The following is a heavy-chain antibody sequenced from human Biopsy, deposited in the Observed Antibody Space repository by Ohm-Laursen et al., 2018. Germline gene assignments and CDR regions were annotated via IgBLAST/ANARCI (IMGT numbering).Heavy chain of an antibody. CDR2: ISSSGAS. V-gene: IGHV4-4*07. CDR1: GCSTNDYF. CDR3: ARTPGKAVAGRFLDF. Sequence: SDTLSLTCSVSGCSTNDYFWSWIRQPAWETLEWIGRISSSGASSYNPSLKSRISMSLDTSNNQFSLTLTSVTAADTAVYYCARTPGKAVAGRFLDFWGRGTLVTVSS. J-gene: IGHJ2*01. D-gene: IGHD6-19*01.